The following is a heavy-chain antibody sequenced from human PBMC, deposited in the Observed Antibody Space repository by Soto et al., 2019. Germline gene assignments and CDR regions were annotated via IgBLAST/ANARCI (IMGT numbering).Heavy chain of an antibody. V-gene: IGHV1-18*01. CDR1: GYTFTTYG. CDR2: ISPYNGNT. CDR3: XXXXXXXXXXYFDY. J-gene: IGHJ4*02. Sequence: QVQLVQSGAEVKKPGASVKVSCKTSGYTFTTYGISWXXXXXXXXXXWMGWISPYNGNTKYAQKLQGRVTMTADTXXXXXXXXXXXXXXXXXXXXXXXXXXXXXXXXYFDYWGQGTLVTVSS.